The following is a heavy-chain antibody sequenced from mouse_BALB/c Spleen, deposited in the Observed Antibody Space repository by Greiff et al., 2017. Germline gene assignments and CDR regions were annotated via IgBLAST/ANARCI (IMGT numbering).Heavy chain of an antibody. V-gene: IGHV3-2*02. CDR2: ISYSGST. CDR3: ARNYRPFDY. Sequence: DVKLQESGPGLVKPSQSLSLTCTVTGYSITSDYAWNWIRQFPGNKLEWMGYISYSGSTSYNPSLKSRISITRDTSKNQFFLQLNSVTTEDTATYYCARNYRPFDYWGQGTTLTVSS. CDR1: GYSITSDYA. J-gene: IGHJ2*01. D-gene: IGHD2-14*01.